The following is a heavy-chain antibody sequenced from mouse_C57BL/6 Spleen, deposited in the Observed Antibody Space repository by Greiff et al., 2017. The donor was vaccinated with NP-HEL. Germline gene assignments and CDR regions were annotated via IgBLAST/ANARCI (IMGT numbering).Heavy chain of an antibody. V-gene: IGHV1-26*01. CDR2: INPNNGGT. CDR3: ARGGLRGIYYGNSAWFAY. J-gene: IGHJ3*01. CDR1: GYTFTDYY. D-gene: IGHD2-1*01. Sequence: VQLQQSGPELVKPGASVKISCKASGYTFTDYYMNWVKQSHGKSLEWIGDINPNNGGTSYNQKFKGKATLTVDKSSSTAYMELRSLTSEDSAVYYCARGGLRGIYYGNSAWFAYWGQGTLVTVSA.